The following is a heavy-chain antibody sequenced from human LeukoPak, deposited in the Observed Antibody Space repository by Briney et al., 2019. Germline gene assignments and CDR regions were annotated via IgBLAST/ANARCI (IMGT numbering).Heavy chain of an antibody. J-gene: IGHJ4*02. CDR1: GGHIDSVY. CDR2: IDNSGST. D-gene: IGHD6-19*01. CDR3: ASGAGWLIDY. Sequence: SETLSLTCSVSGGHIDSVYWNWIRQPPGKGLEWIGYIDNSGSTKYSPSLQSRITMSRDTSKKQFSLKLTSVTAADTAMYYGASGAGWLIDYWGEGTLVRVSS. V-gene: IGHV4-4*08.